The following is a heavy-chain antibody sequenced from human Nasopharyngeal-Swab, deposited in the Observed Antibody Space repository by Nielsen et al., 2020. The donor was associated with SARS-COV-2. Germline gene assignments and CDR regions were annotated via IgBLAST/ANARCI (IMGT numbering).Heavy chain of an antibody. D-gene: IGHD5-24*01. J-gene: IGHJ5*02. V-gene: IGHV3-21*01. CDR1: GFTFSSYS. CDR3: AREGRDGAVSS. CDR2: ISSSSSYI. Sequence: GESLKISCAASGFTFSSYSMNWVRQAPGKGLEWVSSISSSSSYIYYADSVKGRFTISRDNAKNSLHLQMNSLRAEDTAVYFCAREGRDGAVSSWGQGTLVTVSS.